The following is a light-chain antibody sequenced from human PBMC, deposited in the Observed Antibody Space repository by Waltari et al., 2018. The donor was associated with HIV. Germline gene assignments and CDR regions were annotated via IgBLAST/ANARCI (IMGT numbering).Light chain of an antibody. CDR3: GTWDTSLNAGV. CDR2: DNN. CDR1: SPTIGRPF. Sequence: QSVLTQPPSASAAPGQKVTISCPGSSPTIGRPFVSRYRPLPGTAPKLLIYDNNKRPSGIPDRFSGSKSGTSATLGITGLQTGDEADYYCGTWDTSLNAGVFAGGTNLTVL. V-gene: IGLV1-51*01. J-gene: IGLJ3*02.